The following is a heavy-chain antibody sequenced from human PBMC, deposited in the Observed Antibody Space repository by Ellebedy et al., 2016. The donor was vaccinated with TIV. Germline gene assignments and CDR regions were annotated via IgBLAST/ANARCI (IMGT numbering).Heavy chain of an antibody. CDR3: ASSLDIVVVVAATPFDY. CDR1: GFTFSSYG. CDR2: ISYDGSNK. Sequence: GGSLRLSXAASGFTFSSYGMHWVRQAPGKGLEWVAVISYDGSNKYYADSVKGRFTISRDNSKNTLYLQMNSLRAEDTAVYYCASSLDIVVVVAATPFDYWGQGTLVTVSS. J-gene: IGHJ4*02. V-gene: IGHV3-30*03. D-gene: IGHD2-15*01.